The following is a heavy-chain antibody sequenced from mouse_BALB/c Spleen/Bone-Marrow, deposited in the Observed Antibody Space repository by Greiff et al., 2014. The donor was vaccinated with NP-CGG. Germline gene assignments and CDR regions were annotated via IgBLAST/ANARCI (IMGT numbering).Heavy chain of an antibody. CDR1: GYSFTGCY. J-gene: IGHJ4*01. Sequence: LVKTGASVKISCKASGYSFTGCYMHWVKQSHGKSLEWIGYISCYNGATSYNQNFKGKATFTVDTSSSTAYMQSNSLTSEDSAVYYCVRRGNPIVYYAMDYWGQGTSVTVSS. V-gene: IGHV1S34*01. CDR3: VRRGNPIVYYAMDY. CDR2: ISCYNGAT.